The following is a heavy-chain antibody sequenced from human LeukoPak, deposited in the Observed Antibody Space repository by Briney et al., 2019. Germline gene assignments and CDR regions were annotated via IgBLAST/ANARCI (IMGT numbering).Heavy chain of an antibody. V-gene: IGHV3-53*01. D-gene: IGHD2-15*01. Sequence: PGGSLRLSCAASGFTVSSNYMTWVRQAPGKGLEWVSILYNGGSPHYADSVKGRFTISSDKSKNTLFLQMNSLRAEDTAVYYCARAQDYCSGGSCYGHFQHWGQGSLVTVSS. J-gene: IGHJ1*01. CDR2: LYNGGSP. CDR1: GFTVSSNY. CDR3: ARAQDYCSGGSCYGHFQH.